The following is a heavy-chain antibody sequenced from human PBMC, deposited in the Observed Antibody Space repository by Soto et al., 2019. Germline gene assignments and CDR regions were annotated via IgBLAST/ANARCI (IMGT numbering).Heavy chain of an antibody. J-gene: IGHJ4*02. CDR2: IYYTGST. CDR1: GGSISSYY. V-gene: IGHV4-59*08. Sequence: SETLSLTCTVSGGSISSYYWSWIRQPPGKGLEWIGYIYYTGSTNYNPSLKSRVTILVDTSKNQFSLKLSSVTAADTAVYYCARHATFYYYDYWGQGTLVTVSS. CDR3: ARHATFYYYDY.